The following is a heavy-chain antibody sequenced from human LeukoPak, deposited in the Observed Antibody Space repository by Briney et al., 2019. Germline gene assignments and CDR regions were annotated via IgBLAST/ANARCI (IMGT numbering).Heavy chain of an antibody. CDR1: GFTFSSYW. D-gene: IGHD3-10*01. CDR3: ARDLPRGVRGAIHY. CDR2: IKQDGSEK. J-gene: IGHJ4*02. V-gene: IGHV3-7*01. Sequence: GGSLRLSCAASGFTFSSYWMSWVRQAPGKGLEWVANIKQDGSEKYYVDSVKGRLTISRDNAKNSLYLQMNSLRAEDTAVYYCARDLPRGVRGAIHYWGQGTLVTVSS.